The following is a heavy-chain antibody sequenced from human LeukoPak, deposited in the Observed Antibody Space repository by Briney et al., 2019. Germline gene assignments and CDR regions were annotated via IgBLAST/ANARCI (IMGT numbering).Heavy chain of an antibody. Sequence: GGSLRLSCAASGFTFSSYAMSWVRQAPGKGLEWVSTINSSGDNTYYADSVKGRFTISRDNSKNTLYLQMNSLRAEDTAVYYCTKDTLRGYSYGSDYWGQGTLVTVSS. V-gene: IGHV3-23*01. CDR3: TKDTLRGYSYGSDY. D-gene: IGHD5-18*01. CDR1: GFTFSSYA. J-gene: IGHJ4*02. CDR2: INSSGDNT.